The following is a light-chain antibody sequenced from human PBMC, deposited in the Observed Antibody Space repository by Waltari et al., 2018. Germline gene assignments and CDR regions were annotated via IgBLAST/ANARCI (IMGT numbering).Light chain of an antibody. J-gene: IGLJ2*01. V-gene: IGLV3-21*04. Sequence: SYVVTQSPSVSVAPGETARITWGGANIGSKSVHWYQKRPGQAPVLVISYDSDRPSGIPERFSGSNSGNTATLTISWVEADDEADYYCLVWHSTTDHHGVFGGGTKLTVL. CDR3: LVWHSTTDHHGV. CDR1: NIGSKS. CDR2: YDS.